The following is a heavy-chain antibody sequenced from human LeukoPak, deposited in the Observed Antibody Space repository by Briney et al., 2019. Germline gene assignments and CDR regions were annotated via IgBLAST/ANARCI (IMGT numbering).Heavy chain of an antibody. CDR1: GFAFSSYA. D-gene: IGHD6-19*01. V-gene: IGHV3-30-3*01. J-gene: IGHJ4*02. CDR2: ISSDGTIK. CDR3: ARAGIAVTGSGHYYFDY. Sequence: PGRPLRLSCAASGFAFSSYAIHGVRQAPGKGLEGVAVISSDGTIKYYADSVQGRFTISRDNSKNTLFLEMNSLRPEDTAVYYCARAGIAVTGSGHYYFDYWGQGTLVTLSS.